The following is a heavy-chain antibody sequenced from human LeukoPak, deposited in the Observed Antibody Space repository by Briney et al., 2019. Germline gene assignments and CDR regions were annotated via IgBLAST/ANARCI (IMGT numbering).Heavy chain of an antibody. CDR3: ARGDSSGWGLDY. V-gene: IGHV3-72*01. CDR2: IRSKTNRYTT. D-gene: IGHD6-19*01. Sequence: PGGSLRLSCAASGVTFSDHYRDWVRQAPGKGLEWVGRIRSKTNRYTTQYAASVKGRLVISRDDSKNLLYLPMNSLNTEDTAVYYCARGDSSGWGLDYWGQGTLVTVSS. CDR1: GVTFSDHY. J-gene: IGHJ4*02.